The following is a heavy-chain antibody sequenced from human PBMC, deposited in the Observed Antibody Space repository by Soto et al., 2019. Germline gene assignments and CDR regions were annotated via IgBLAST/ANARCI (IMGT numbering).Heavy chain of an antibody. CDR3: AREVDTAMASEYYFDY. CDR1: GGSISSYY. J-gene: IGHJ4*02. V-gene: IGHV4-59*01. D-gene: IGHD5-18*01. Sequence: SETLSLTCTVSGGSISSYYWSWTRQPPGKGLEWIGYIYYSGSTNYNPSLKSRVTISVDTSKNQFSLKLSSVTAADTAVYYCAREVDTAMASEYYFDYWGQGTLVTVSS. CDR2: IYYSGST.